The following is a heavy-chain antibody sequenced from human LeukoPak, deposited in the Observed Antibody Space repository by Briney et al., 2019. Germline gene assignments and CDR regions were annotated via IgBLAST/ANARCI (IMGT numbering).Heavy chain of an antibody. CDR3: ASESIAAAGEFDY. Sequence: PGGSLRLSCAASGFTFSSYWMHWVRQAPGKGLVWVSRINSDGSSTSYADSVKGRFIISRDNAKNTLYLQMNSLRAEDTAVYYCASESIAAAGEFDYWGQGTLVTVSS. D-gene: IGHD6-13*01. J-gene: IGHJ4*02. CDR1: GFTFSSYW. CDR2: INSDGSST. V-gene: IGHV3-74*01.